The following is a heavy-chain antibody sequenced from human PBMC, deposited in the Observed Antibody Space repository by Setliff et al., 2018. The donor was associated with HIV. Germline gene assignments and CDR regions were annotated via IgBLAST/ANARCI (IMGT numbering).Heavy chain of an antibody. CDR1: GVSVSSVGYY. CDR2: IYYSGST. J-gene: IGHJ4*02. Sequence: PSETLSLTCNVSGVSVSSVGYYWTWIRQRPGKGLEWIGYIYYSGSTKYNPSLKSRLSISIDTSKNQFSLKLNSVTAADTSVYYCASGRPGATNLDYWGQGTLVTVS. D-gene: IGHD1-26*01. CDR3: ASGRPGATNLDY. V-gene: IGHV4-31*03.